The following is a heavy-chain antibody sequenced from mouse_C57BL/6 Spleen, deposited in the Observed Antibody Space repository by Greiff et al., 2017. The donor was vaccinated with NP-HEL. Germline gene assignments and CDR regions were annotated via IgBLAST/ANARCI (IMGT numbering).Heavy chain of an antibody. CDR2: IYPGSGST. J-gene: IGHJ3*01. V-gene: IGHV1-55*01. CDR1: GYTFTSYW. D-gene: IGHD2-1*01. CDR3: ARGYYGNPWSAY. Sequence: QVQLQQPGAELVKPGASVKMSCKASGYTFTSYWITWVKQRPGQGLEWIGDIYPGSGSTNYNEKFKSKATLTVDTSSSTAYMQLSSLTSEDSAVYYCARGYYGNPWSAYWGQGTLVTVSA.